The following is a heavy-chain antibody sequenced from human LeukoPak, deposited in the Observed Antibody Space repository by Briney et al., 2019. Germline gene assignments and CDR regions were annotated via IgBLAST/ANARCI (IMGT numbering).Heavy chain of an antibody. D-gene: IGHD2-15*01. Sequence: ASVKVSCKASGYTFTNYDINWVRHAPGQGLELMGWMNPNSGNTGYAQKFQGRVTMTRNTSITTAYMELSSLRSEDTAVYYCARGLVVLGATSWAFDIWGHGAMVTVSS. J-gene: IGHJ3*02. V-gene: IGHV1-8*01. CDR2: MNPNSGNT. CDR3: ARGLVVLGATSWAFDI. CDR1: GYTFTNYD.